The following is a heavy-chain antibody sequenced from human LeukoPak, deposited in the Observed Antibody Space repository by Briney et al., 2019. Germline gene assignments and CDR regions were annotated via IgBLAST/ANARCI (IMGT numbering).Heavy chain of an antibody. V-gene: IGHV3-7*01. CDR2: IKQDGSEK. CDR1: GLTFSNSW. D-gene: IGHD3-16*01. Sequence: GGSLRLSCAASGLTFSNSWMSWVRQAPGKGLEWVANIKQDGSEKYYVDSVKGRFTISRDNAKNSLYLQMDSLRAEDTAVYYCERAPGLVYLDYWRQGTLVTVSS. CDR3: ERAPGLVYLDY. J-gene: IGHJ4*02.